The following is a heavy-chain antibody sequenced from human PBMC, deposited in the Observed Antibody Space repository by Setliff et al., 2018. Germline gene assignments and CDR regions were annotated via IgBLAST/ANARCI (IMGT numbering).Heavy chain of an antibody. Sequence: PSETLSLTCTVSGGSISSGSYYWSWIRQPAGKGLGWIGRIYTSGSTNYNPSLKSRVTISVDTSKNQFSLKLSSVTAADTAVYYCARGPVMIVATGYFDYWGQGTRVTVSS. CDR1: GGSISSGSYY. J-gene: IGHJ4*02. D-gene: IGHD3-22*01. CDR2: IYTSGST. V-gene: IGHV4-61*02. CDR3: ARGPVMIVATGYFDY.